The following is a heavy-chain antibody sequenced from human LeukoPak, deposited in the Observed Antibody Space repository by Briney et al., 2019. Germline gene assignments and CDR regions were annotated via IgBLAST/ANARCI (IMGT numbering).Heavy chain of an antibody. CDR2: FYYSGST. CDR1: GGSITSSY. V-gene: IGHV4-59*01. Sequence: SETLSLTCSVSGGSITSSYWFRIRQPPGKGLEWIGYFYYSGSTIYNPSLKSRVTISVDTSKNQCSLKVSSVTAADTAVYYCARGRGNTVPWSWGQGTLVTVSS. D-gene: IGHD2/OR15-2a*01. CDR3: ARGRGNTVPWS. J-gene: IGHJ4*02.